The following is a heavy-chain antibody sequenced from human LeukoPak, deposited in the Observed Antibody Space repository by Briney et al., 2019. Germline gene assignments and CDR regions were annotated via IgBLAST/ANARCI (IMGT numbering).Heavy chain of an antibody. CDR3: AKELNNYGYAFDV. CDR2: INPYDNST. Sequence: GASVKVSCKASGYTFIYYDMHWVRQAPGQGLEWVGTINPYDNSTNYAQKFQGRVTMTRDMSTSTVYMELNSLRSEDTAVYYCAKELNNYGYAFDVWGQGTMVTVSS. CDR1: GYTFIYYD. V-gene: IGHV1-46*01. J-gene: IGHJ3*01. D-gene: IGHD5-18*01.